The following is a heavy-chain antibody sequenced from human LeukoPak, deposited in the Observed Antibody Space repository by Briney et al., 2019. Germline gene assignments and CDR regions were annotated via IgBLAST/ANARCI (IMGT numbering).Heavy chain of an antibody. V-gene: IGHV3-48*01. J-gene: IGHJ4*02. CDR1: GFTFSSYS. CDR3: AKVEINWSMDIDDY. Sequence: GGSLRLSCAASGFTFSSYSMNWVRQAPGKGLEWVSHISSSSSTIYYADSVKGRFTISRDNSKNTLYLQMNSLRADDTAVYYCAKVEINWSMDIDDYWGQGTRFTVSS. CDR2: ISSSSSTI. D-gene: IGHD5-12*01.